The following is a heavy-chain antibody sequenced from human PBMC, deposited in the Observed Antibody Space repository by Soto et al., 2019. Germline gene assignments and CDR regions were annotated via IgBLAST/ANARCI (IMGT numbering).Heavy chain of an antibody. Sequence: QVQLVESGGGVVQPGRSLRLSCAASGFTFSSYGMHWVRQAPGKGLEWVAVIWYDGSNKYYADSVKGRFTISRDNSKNTLYLQMNSLRAEDTAVYYCARIKSIIAAAASLNYYYYYMDVWGNGTTVTVSS. CDR2: IWYDGSNK. CDR1: GFTFSSYG. V-gene: IGHV3-33*01. D-gene: IGHD6-13*01. J-gene: IGHJ6*03. CDR3: ARIKSIIAAAASLNYYYYYMDV.